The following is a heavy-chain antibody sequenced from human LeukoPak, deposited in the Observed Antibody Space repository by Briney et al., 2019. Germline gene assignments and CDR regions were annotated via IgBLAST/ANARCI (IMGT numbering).Heavy chain of an antibody. V-gene: IGHV4-39*01. CDR3: ARQQSWYRAGYFDY. J-gene: IGHJ4*02. Sequence: PSETLSLTCTVSGGSISSYYWSWIRQPPGKGLEWIGSIYYSGSTYYNPSLKSRVTISVDTSKNQFSLKLSSVTAADTAVYYCARQQSWYRAGYFDYWGQGTLVTVSS. D-gene: IGHD6-13*01. CDR2: IYYSGST. CDR1: GGSISSYY.